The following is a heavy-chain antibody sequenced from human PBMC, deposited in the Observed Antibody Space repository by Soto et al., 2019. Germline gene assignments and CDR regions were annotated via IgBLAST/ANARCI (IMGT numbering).Heavy chain of an antibody. CDR3: AKDSSGWSVNWFDP. CDR2: ITNSGSTT. V-gene: IGHV3-23*01. D-gene: IGHD6-19*01. Sequence: GGSLRLSCAASGFTFSSYAMNWVRQTPGKGLEWVSAITNSGSTTYYADSVKGRFTVSRDNSKNTLYLQMDSLRAEDTAVYYCAKDSSGWSVNWFDPWGQGTLVTVSS. CDR1: GFTFSSYA. J-gene: IGHJ5*02.